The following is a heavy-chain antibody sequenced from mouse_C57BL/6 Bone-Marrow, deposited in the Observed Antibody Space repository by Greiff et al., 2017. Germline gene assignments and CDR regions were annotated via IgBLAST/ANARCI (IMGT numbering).Heavy chain of an antibody. V-gene: IGHV1-15*01. J-gene: IGHJ2*01. Sequence: VQRVESGAELVRPGASVTLSCKASGYTFTDYEMHWVKQTPVHGLEWIGAIDPETGGTAYNQKFKGKAILTADKSSSTAYMELRSLTSEDSAVYYCTRLAFYYGSSCFDYWGQGTTLTVSS. CDR1: GYTFTDYE. CDR2: IDPETGGT. D-gene: IGHD1-1*01. CDR3: TRLAFYYGSSCFDY.